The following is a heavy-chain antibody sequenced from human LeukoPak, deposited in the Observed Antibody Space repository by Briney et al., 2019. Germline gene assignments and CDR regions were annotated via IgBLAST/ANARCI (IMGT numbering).Heavy chain of an antibody. CDR3: AGYYDSSGIADY. CDR2: IYTSGST. D-gene: IGHD3-22*01. Sequence: SETLSLTCTVSGGSISSYYWSWIRQPAGKGLEWIGRIYTSGSTNYNPSLKSRVTMSVDTSKNQFSLKLSSVTAADTAVYYCAGYYDSSGIADYWGQGTLVTVSS. V-gene: IGHV4-4*07. CDR1: GGSISSYY. J-gene: IGHJ4*02.